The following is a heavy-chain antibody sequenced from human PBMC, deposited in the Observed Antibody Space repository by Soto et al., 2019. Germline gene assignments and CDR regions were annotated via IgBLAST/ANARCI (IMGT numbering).Heavy chain of an antibody. V-gene: IGHV3-23*01. CDR2: LFGSGAGI. J-gene: IGHJ3*02. D-gene: IGHD6-19*01. CDR1: GFNFPAYA. Sequence: SGGSLRLSCAASGFNFPAYAMNWVRQAPGKGLQWVSGLFGSGAGINYADSVRGRFTISRDNSKNTLYLQMNSLRAEDTAVYYCAKDLVAVAGDDDAFGIWGQGTMVTVSS. CDR3: AKDLVAVAGDDDAFGI.